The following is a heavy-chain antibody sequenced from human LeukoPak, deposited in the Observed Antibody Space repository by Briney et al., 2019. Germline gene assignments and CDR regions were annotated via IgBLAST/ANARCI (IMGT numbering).Heavy chain of an antibody. J-gene: IGHJ4*02. Sequence: GGSLRLSCAASGFTFSSYAMPWVRQAPGKGLEWVAIISFDGSNEYYADSVKGRFTISRDNSKNTLYLQMDSLRAEDSAMYYCARALNDVLTGYYLDYWGQGTLVTVSS. CDR2: ISFDGSNE. D-gene: IGHD3-9*01. CDR1: GFTFSSYA. V-gene: IGHV3-30*01. CDR3: ARALNDVLTGYYLDY.